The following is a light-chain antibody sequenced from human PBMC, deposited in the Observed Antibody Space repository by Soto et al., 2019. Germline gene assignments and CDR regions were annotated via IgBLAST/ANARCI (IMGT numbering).Light chain of an antibody. CDR3: SSYTSSSTWV. CDR2: EGS. J-gene: IGLJ3*02. Sequence: QSVLTQPASVSGSPGQSITISCTGTSSDVGGYDLVSWYQQHPGKAPKLIIYEGSKRPSGASNRFSGSKSGNTASLTISGLQAEDEADYYCSSYTSSSTWVFGGGTKLTVL. CDR1: SSDVGGYDL. V-gene: IGLV2-14*02.